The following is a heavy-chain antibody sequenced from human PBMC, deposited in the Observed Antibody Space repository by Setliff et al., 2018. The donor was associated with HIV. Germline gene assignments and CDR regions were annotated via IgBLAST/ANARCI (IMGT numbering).Heavy chain of an antibody. J-gene: IGHJ3*02. D-gene: IGHD2-21*02. V-gene: IGHV4-34*01. Sequence: PSETLSLTCGVYGGSFSGYHWSWIRQPPGKGLEWIGGINHSGSTNYNPSLKSRVTISVDTSKNQFSLKLTSVTAADTAVYYCARGRDFAGHDAYDIWGQGTMVTVSS. CDR3: ARGRDFAGHDAYDI. CDR1: GGSFSGYH. CDR2: INHSGST.